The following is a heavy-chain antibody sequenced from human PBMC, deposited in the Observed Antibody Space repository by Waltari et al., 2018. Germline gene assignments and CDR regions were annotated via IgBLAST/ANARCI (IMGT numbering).Heavy chain of an antibody. V-gene: IGHV1-69*01. CDR1: GGTFSSYA. CDR3: ARSTYYYDSSGPNWFDP. D-gene: IGHD3-22*01. J-gene: IGHJ5*02. CDR2: TIPIFGTA. Sequence: QVQLVQSGAEVKKPGSSVKVSCKASGGTFSSYAISWVRQAPGQGLEWMGGTIPIFGTANYAQKFQGRVTITADESTSTAYMELSSLRSEDTAVYYCARSTYYYDSSGPNWFDPWGQGTLVTVSS.